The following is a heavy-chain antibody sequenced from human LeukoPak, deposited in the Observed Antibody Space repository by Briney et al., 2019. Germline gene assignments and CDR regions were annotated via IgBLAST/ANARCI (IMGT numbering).Heavy chain of an antibody. CDR2: ISSSSSTI. Sequence: GGSLRLSCAASGFTFSSYSMNWVRQAPGKGLEWVSYISSSSSTIYYADSVKGRFTISRDNAKNSLYLQMNSLRAEDTAVYYCARGSMTTDYWGQGTLVTVSS. D-gene: IGHD4-17*01. CDR1: GFTFSSYS. J-gene: IGHJ4*02. V-gene: IGHV3-48*04. CDR3: ARGSMTTDY.